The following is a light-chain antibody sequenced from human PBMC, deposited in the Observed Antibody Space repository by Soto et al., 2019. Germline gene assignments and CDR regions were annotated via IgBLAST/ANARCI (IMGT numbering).Light chain of an antibody. V-gene: IGKV3-20*01. CDR1: QSVSSSY. J-gene: IGKJ4*01. Sequence: EIVLTQSPGTLSLSPGERATLSCRASQSVSSSYLAWYQQKPGQAPRLLIYGASSRATGIPGRFIGSGSGTDFTAAISRLEPADFAVYCCEKYGSSPLTFGGGTKVEIK. CDR3: EKYGSSPLT. CDR2: GAS.